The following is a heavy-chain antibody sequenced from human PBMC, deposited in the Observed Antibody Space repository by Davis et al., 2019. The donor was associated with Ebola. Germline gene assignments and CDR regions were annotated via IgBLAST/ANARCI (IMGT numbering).Heavy chain of an antibody. CDR2: ITSSSSYT. V-gene: IGHV3-21*01. CDR1: GFIFNTYN. J-gene: IGHJ4*02. Sequence: GVLKISCAASGFIFNTYNMYWVRQAPGKGLECVSSITSSSSYTYYADSVRGRFTISRDNAKNSLYLQMDSMRPEDTAVYYCARDGGDSGIRFDSWGQGTLVTVSS. D-gene: IGHD3-10*01. CDR3: ARDGGDSGIRFDS.